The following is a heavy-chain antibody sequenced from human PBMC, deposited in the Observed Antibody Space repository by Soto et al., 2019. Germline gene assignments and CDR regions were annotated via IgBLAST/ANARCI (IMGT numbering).Heavy chain of an antibody. CDR3: ARNGTYSSSLSQYSGMDV. CDR1: GGTFANFI. J-gene: IGHJ6*02. D-gene: IGHD6-6*01. CDR2: IVPMFGTP. Sequence: QVQLAQSGAEVKEPGSSVRVSCKASGGTFANFIMNWVRQTPGQGLEWMGGIVPMFGTPTYAEKFKGRVTISAPGSTSTAYMELTSLRSEDTAVYYCARNGTYSSSLSQYSGMDVWGQGTTVTVS. V-gene: IGHV1-69*01.